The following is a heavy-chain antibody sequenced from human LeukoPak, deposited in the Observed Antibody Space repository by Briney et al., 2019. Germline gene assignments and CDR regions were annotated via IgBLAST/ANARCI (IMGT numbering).Heavy chain of an antibody. CDR2: IYYSGRT. CDR1: GGPISSYY. V-gene: IGHV4-59*08. Sequence: SETPSLTCTVSGGPISSYYWSWIRQPPGKGLEWIGYIYYSGRTNYNPSLKSRITTSVDTSTNQFSLKMSSVTAADTGVYYCARTSITLVRGVIITEAFDIWGQGTMVTVSS. CDR3: ARTSITLVRGVIITEAFDI. J-gene: IGHJ3*02. D-gene: IGHD3-10*01.